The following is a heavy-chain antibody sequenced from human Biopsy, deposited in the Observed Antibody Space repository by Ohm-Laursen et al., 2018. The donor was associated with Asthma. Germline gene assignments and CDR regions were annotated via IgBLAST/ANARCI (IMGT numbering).Heavy chain of an antibody. V-gene: IGHV3-53*01. D-gene: IGHD3-22*01. CDR2: IYSGGTS. Sequence: LTLTCAASGFAVSRDHMFWVRQAPGKGLEWVSVIYSGGTSHTADSVRGRFTISRDYSKNTLYLQMHSLRAEDTAVYYCAKGDSSNWSHYYFDYWGQGTLVTVSS. J-gene: IGHJ4*02. CDR1: GFAVSRDH. CDR3: AKGDSSNWSHYYFDY.